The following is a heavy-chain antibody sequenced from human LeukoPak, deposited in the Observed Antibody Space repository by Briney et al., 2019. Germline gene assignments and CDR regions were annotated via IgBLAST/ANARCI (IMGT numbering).Heavy chain of an antibody. CDR3: ARDPGYSYGNPVDY. Sequence: GGSLRLSCAASGFTFDDYAMHWVRQAPGKGLEWVSSISWNSGSIGYADSVKGRFTISRDNAKNSLYLQMNSLRAEDTAVYYCARDPGYSYGNPVDYWGQGTLVTVSS. J-gene: IGHJ4*02. CDR1: GFTFDDYA. D-gene: IGHD5-18*01. V-gene: IGHV3-9*01. CDR2: ISWNSGSI.